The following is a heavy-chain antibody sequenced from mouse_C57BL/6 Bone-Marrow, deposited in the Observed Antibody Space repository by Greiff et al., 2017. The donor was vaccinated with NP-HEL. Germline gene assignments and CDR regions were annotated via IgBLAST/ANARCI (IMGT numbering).Heavy chain of an antibody. CDR1: GYTFTSYG. J-gene: IGHJ2*01. Sequence: VQLQQSGAELARPGASVKLSCKASGYTFTSYGISWVKQRTGQGLEWIGEIYPRSGNTYYNEKFKGKATLTADKSSSTAYMELRSLTSEDSAVYFCARSKGITTVVATPFDYWGQGTTLTVSS. CDR2: IYPRSGNT. V-gene: IGHV1-81*01. CDR3: ARSKGITTVVATPFDY. D-gene: IGHD1-1*01.